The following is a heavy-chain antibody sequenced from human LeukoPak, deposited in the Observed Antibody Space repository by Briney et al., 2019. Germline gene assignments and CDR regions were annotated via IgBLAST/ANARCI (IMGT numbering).Heavy chain of an antibody. V-gene: IGHV3-48*01. D-gene: IGHD3-10*01. CDR3: RGVRGGTEADY. J-gene: IGHJ4*02. CDR2: ISSSSSFR. Sequence: GGSLRLSCAASGFTFSNYSMNWVRQAPGKGLEWVSHISSSSSFRYYADSVKGRFTISRDNAKNSLYLQMNSLRAEDTAVYYCRGVRGGTEADYWGQGTLVIVSS. CDR1: GFTFSNYS.